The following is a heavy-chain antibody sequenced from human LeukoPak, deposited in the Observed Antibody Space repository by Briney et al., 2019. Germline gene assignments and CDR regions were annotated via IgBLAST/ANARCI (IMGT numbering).Heavy chain of an antibody. D-gene: IGHD1-26*01. CDR1: GFTFSSYA. CDR3: AQDFRSRGSYGWFDP. Sequence: PGGSLRLSCAASGFTFSSYAMGWVRQAPGKGLEWVSSICDNGANRYYADSVKGRFTISRDNSRNTLYLQMNSLRAEDTAVYHCAQDFRSRGSYGWFDPWGQGTLVTVSS. V-gene: IGHV3-23*01. CDR2: ICDNGANR. J-gene: IGHJ5*02.